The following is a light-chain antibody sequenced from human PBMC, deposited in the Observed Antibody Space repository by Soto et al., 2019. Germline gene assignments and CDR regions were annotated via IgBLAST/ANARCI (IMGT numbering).Light chain of an antibody. CDR3: QQYGSSPFT. CDR1: QSVRSN. Sequence: DIVMTQSPATLSVSPGERATLSCRASQSVRSNLAWYQQKPGQAPRLLIYYASTRATGIPDRFSGSESGTDFTLTISRLEPEDFVVYYCQQYGSSPFTFGQGTRLEI. J-gene: IGKJ5*01. CDR2: YAS. V-gene: IGKV3-20*01.